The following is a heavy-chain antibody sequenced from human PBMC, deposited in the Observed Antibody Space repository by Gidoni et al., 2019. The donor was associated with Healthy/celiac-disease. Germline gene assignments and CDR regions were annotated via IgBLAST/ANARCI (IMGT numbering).Heavy chain of an antibody. Sequence: QVQLVESGGGVVQPGRSLRLSCAASGFTFRSYGMHWVRQAPGKGLEWVAVIWYDGSNKYYADSVKGRFTISRDNSKNTLYLQMNSLRSEDTAVYYCARDPGERVNVGWFDPWGQGTLVTVSS. CDR1: GFTFRSYG. CDR3: ARDPGERVNVGWFDP. J-gene: IGHJ5*02. D-gene: IGHD1-1*01. CDR2: IWYDGSNK. V-gene: IGHV3-33*01.